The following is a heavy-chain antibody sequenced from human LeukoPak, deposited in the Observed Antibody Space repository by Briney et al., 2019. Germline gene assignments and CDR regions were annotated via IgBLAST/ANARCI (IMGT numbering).Heavy chain of an antibody. Sequence: PSETLSLTCTVSGGSISSYYWGWIRQPPGKGLEWIGSIYYSGSTYYNPSLKSRVTISVDTSKNQFSLKLSSVTAADTAVYYCASPLNHDYGDRRDGFDVWGQGTMVTVSA. D-gene: IGHD4-17*01. V-gene: IGHV4-39*01. J-gene: IGHJ3*01. CDR1: GGSISSYY. CDR2: IYYSGST. CDR3: ASPLNHDYGDRRDGFDV.